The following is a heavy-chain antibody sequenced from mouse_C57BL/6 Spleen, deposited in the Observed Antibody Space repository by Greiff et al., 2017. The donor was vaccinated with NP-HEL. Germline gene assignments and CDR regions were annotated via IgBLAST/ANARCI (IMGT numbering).Heavy chain of an antibody. CDR3: ARLDYPFDY. Sequence: QVQLQQSGAELVKPGASVKISCKASGYAFSSYCMNWVKQRPGKGLEWIGQIYPGDGDTNYNGKFKGKATLTADKSSSTAYMQLSSLTSEDSAVYFCARLDYPFDYWGQGTTLTVSS. J-gene: IGHJ2*01. D-gene: IGHD5-5*01. CDR2: IYPGDGDT. V-gene: IGHV1-80*01. CDR1: GYAFSSYC.